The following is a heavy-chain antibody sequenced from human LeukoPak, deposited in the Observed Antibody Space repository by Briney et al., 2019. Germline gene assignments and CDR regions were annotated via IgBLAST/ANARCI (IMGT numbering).Heavy chain of an antibody. V-gene: IGHV1-3*01. Sequence: ASVKVSCKASGYTFTSYAMHWVRQAPGQRLEWMGWINAGNGNTKYSQKFQGRVTITRVTSASTAYMELSSLRSEDTAVYYCARGDYYDREFDPWGQGTLVTVSS. D-gene: IGHD3-22*01. J-gene: IGHJ5*02. CDR2: INAGNGNT. CDR1: GYTFTSYA. CDR3: ARGDYYDREFDP.